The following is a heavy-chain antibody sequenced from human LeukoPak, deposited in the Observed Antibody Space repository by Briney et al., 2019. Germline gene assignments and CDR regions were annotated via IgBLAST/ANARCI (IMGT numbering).Heavy chain of an antibody. CDR1: GHTFTSYY. D-gene: IGHD3-16*01. V-gene: IGHV1-46*01. J-gene: IGHJ6*02. Sequence: GASVKVSCKASGHTFTSYYMHWVRQAPGQGLEWMGIINPSGGSTSYAQKFQGRVTMTRDTSTSTVYMELSSLRSEDTAVYYCARCWGIQDYYYYGMDVWGQGTTVTVSS. CDR3: ARCWGIQDYYYYGMDV. CDR2: INPSGGST.